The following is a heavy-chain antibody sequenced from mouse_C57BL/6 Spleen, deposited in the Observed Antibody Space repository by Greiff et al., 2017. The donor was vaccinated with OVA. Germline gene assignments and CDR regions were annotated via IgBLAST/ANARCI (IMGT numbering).Heavy chain of an antibody. V-gene: IGHV1-64*01. CDR3: ARSYGNCQGAMDY. CDR1: GYTFTSYW. D-gene: IGHD2-1*01. J-gene: IGHJ4*01. Sequence: QVQLQQPGAELVKPGASVKLSCKASGYTFTSYWMHWVKQRPGQGLEWIGMIHPNSGSTNYNEKFKSKATLTVDKSSSTAYMQLSSLTSEDSAVYYCARSYGNCQGAMDYWGQGTSVTVSS. CDR2: IHPNSGST.